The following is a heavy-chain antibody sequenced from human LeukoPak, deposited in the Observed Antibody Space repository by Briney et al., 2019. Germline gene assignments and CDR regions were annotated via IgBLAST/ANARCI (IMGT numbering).Heavy chain of an antibody. CDR1: GFTVSSNY. CDR3: AKRGSLRYFDWFYGMDV. V-gene: IGHV3-53*05. CDR2: IYSGGST. D-gene: IGHD3-9*01. Sequence: GGSLRLSCAASGFTVSSNYMSWVRQAPGKGLEWVSVIYSGGSTYYADSVKGRFTISRDNSKNTLYLQMNSLRAEDTAVYYCAKRGSLRYFDWFYGMDVWGQGTTVTVSS. J-gene: IGHJ6*02.